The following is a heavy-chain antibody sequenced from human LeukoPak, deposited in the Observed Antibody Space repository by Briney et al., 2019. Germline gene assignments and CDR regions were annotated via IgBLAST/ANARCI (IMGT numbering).Heavy chain of an antibody. V-gene: IGHV3-48*01. Sequence: PGGSLRLSCVASGFIFSSYSMNWVRQAPGKGLEWVSYISSSSTTYYAESVKGRFTISRDNAKNSVYLQMNSLRAEDTAVYYCAREGSGWHRVFDYWGQGTLVTVSS. J-gene: IGHJ4*02. CDR3: AREGSGWHRVFDY. D-gene: IGHD6-19*01. CDR1: GFIFSSYS. CDR2: ISSSSTT.